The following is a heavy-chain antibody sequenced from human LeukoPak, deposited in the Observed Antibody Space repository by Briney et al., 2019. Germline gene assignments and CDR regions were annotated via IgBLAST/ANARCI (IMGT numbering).Heavy chain of an antibody. D-gene: IGHD4-23*01. CDR1: GGSISSYY. Sequence: SETLSLTCTVSGGSISSYYWSWIRQPPGKGLEWIGYIYYSGSTNYNPSLKSRVTISVDTSKNQFSLKLSSVTAADTAVYYCARVSVVTADFDYWGQGTLVTVSS. V-gene: IGHV4-59*01. CDR3: ARVSVVTADFDY. J-gene: IGHJ4*02. CDR2: IYYSGST.